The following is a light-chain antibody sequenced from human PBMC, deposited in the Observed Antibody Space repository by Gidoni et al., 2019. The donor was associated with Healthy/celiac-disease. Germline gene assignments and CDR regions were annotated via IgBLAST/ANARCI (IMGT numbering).Light chain of an antibody. V-gene: IGKV1-5*03. J-gene: IGKJ1*01. Sequence: DLQMTQSPSTLSASVGDRVTITCRASQSISSWLAWYQQKPGKAPKLRIYKASSLESGVPSRFSGSGSGTEFTRTISSLQPDDFATYYCQQYNSYSPWTFGQGTKVEIK. CDR1: QSISSW. CDR2: KAS. CDR3: QQYNSYSPWT.